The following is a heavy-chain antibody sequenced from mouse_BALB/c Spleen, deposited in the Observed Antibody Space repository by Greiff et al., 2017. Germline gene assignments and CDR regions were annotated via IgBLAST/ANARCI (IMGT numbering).Heavy chain of an antibody. CDR2: ISSGSSTI. D-gene: IGHD2-14*01. V-gene: IGHV5-17*02. CDR3: ARHNYRYDGPPYFDY. Sequence: EVNLVESGGGLVQPGGSRKLSCAASGFTFSSFGMHWVRQAPEKGLEWVAYISSGSSTIYYADTVKGRFTISRDNAKNTLYLQMSSLKSEDTAMYYCARHNYRYDGPPYFDYWGQGTTLTVSS. J-gene: IGHJ2*01. CDR1: GFTFSSFG.